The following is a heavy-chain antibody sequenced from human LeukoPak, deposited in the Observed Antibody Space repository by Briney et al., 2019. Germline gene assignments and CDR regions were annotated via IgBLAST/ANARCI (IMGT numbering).Heavy chain of an antibody. V-gene: IGHV3-48*01. CDR1: GFTFSSYS. CDR2: ISSSSSTI. CDR3: AKESWELFDY. Sequence: GGSLRLSCAASGFTFSSYSMNWVRQAPGKGLEWVSYISSSSSTIYYADSVKGRFTISRDNSKNTLYLQMNSLRAEDTAVYYCAKESWELFDYWGQGTLVTVSS. D-gene: IGHD1-26*01. J-gene: IGHJ4*02.